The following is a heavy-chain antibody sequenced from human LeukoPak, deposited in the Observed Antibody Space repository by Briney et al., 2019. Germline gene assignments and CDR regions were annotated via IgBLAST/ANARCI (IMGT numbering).Heavy chain of an antibody. Sequence: GGSLRLSCTDSGFTFSSHDMNWVRQAPGKGLEWVSYISSGGYTTRYADSVKVRFTISRDNAKNSLYLQMNSLRAEDTAVYYCAREGSSYAPSEPFYFDYWGQGTLVTVSS. V-gene: IGHV3-48*03. CDR2: ISSGGYTT. CDR1: GFTFSSHD. D-gene: IGHD3-10*01. J-gene: IGHJ4*02. CDR3: AREGSSYAPSEPFYFDY.